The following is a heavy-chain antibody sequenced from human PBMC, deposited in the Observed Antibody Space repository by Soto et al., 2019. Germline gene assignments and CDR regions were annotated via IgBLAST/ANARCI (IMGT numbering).Heavy chain of an antibody. CDR1: GGTFSSYA. Sequence: SVKVSCKASGGTFSSYAISWVRQAPGQGLEWMGGIIPIFGTANYAQKFQGRVTITADESTSTAYMELSSLRSEDTAVYYCARPGPSDLSPYYYYGMDVWGQGTTVTVSS. D-gene: IGHD2-21*02. CDR3: ARPGPSDLSPYYYYGMDV. V-gene: IGHV1-69*13. J-gene: IGHJ6*02. CDR2: IIPIFGTA.